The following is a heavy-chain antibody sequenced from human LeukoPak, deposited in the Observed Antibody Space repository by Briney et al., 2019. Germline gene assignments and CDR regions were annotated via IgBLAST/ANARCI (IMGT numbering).Heavy chain of an antibody. Sequence: GRSLRLSCAASGFTFSSYGMHWVRQAPGKGLEWVAVISYDGSNKYYADSVKGRFTISRDNSKNTLYLQMNSLRAEDTAVYYCAKGPLVVVAAEPTTIDYWGQGTLVTVSS. CDR1: GFTFSSYG. V-gene: IGHV3-30*18. CDR2: ISYDGSNK. D-gene: IGHD2-15*01. CDR3: AKGPLVVVAAEPTTIDY. J-gene: IGHJ4*02.